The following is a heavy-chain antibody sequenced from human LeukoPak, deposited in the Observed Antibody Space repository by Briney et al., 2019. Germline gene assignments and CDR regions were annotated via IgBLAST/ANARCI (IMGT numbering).Heavy chain of an antibody. CDR3: GRNRGRTYYYVSGSYYNGSWFDP. D-gene: IGHD3-10*01. Sequence: SETLSLTCTVSGDSISSGSYYWGWIRQPPGKGLEWIGSMYFSGNTYYNPSLKSRVTISIDAYENQFSLKLNSVTAADTAVYYCGRNRGRTYYYVSGSYYNGSWFDPWGQGTLVTVSS. V-gene: IGHV4-39*07. CDR2: MYFSGNT. CDR1: GDSISSGSYY. J-gene: IGHJ5*02.